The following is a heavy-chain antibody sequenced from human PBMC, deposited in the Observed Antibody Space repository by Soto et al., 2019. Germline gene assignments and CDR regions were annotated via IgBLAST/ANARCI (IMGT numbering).Heavy chain of an antibody. D-gene: IGHD4-17*01. V-gene: IGHV1-18*01. Sequence: ASVKVSCKASGYTFTNFGINWVRQAPGLGLEWVGWISPYNGNTQTVEKLQGRVTMTTDTSKSTAYMELRSLSYDDTAVYYCARGRDYGDFYFDYWGQGTLVTVSS. CDR2: ISPYNGNT. CDR3: ARGRDYGDFYFDY. CDR1: GYTFTNFG. J-gene: IGHJ4*02.